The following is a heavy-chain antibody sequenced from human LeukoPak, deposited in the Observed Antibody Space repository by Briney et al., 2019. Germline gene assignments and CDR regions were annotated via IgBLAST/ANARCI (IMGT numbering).Heavy chain of an antibody. V-gene: IGHV4-38-2*02. CDR2: IYHSGST. J-gene: IGHJ4*02. CDR3: VRDMGSSTSKD. Sequence: SETLSLTCTVSGYSISSGYYWGWIRQPPGKGLEWIGSIYHSGSTYYNPSLKSRVTISVDTSKNQFSLRLNSVTAADTAVYYCVRDMGSSTSKDWGQGTLVTVSS. D-gene: IGHD6-13*01. CDR1: GYSISSGYY.